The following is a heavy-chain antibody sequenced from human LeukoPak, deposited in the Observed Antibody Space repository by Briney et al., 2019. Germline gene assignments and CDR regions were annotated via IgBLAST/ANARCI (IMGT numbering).Heavy chain of an antibody. Sequence: PGGSLRLSCAASGFTFSSYAMSWVRQAPGKGLEWVSAISGSGGSTYYADSVKGRFTISRDNSKNTLYLQMNSLRAEDTAVYYCAKDRPLSGSYSTRPDAFDIWGQGTMVTVSS. D-gene: IGHD1-26*01. J-gene: IGHJ3*02. CDR1: GFTFSSYA. V-gene: IGHV3-23*01. CDR3: AKDRPLSGSYSTRPDAFDI. CDR2: ISGSGGST.